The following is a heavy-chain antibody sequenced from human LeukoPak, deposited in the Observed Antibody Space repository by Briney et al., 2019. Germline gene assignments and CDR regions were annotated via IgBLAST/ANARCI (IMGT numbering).Heavy chain of an antibody. Sequence: SETLSLTCTVSGDSISSYYWGWIRQPPGKGLEWIGYIYCSGNTNYNLSLKSRVTISVDTSKNQFSLKLSSVTAADTAVYYCARALQATRYYFDYWGQGTLVTVSS. V-gene: IGHV4-59*01. J-gene: IGHJ4*02. CDR1: GDSISSYY. D-gene: IGHD5-12*01. CDR2: IYCSGNT. CDR3: ARALQATRYYFDY.